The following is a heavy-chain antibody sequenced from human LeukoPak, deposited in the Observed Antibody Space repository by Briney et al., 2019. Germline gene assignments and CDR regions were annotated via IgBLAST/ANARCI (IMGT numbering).Heavy chain of an antibody. Sequence: SETLSLTCTVSGASFNSDDQYWNWIRQSPGKGLEWIGSIHPSGMLYNNPSLESRVTVSVDTSKNQFSLKLSSVTAADTAVYYCARGFSSWSLDAFDIWGQGTMVTVSS. CDR2: IHPSGML. CDR1: GASFNSDDQY. V-gene: IGHV4-39*07. J-gene: IGHJ3*02. D-gene: IGHD6-13*01. CDR3: ARGFSSWSLDAFDI.